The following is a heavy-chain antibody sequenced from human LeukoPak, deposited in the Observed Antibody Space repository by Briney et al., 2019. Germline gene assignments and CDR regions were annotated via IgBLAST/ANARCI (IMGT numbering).Heavy chain of an antibody. CDR3: AKSLAVAGYCYGMDV. CDR2: FDPEDGET. V-gene: IGHV1-24*01. Sequence: GASVKVSCKVSGYTLTELSMHWVRQAPGKGLEWMGGFDPEDGETIYAQKFQGRVTITEDTSTDTAYMELSSLRSEDTAVYYCAKSLAVAGYCYGMDVWGQGTTVTVSS. CDR1: GYTLTELS. J-gene: IGHJ6*02. D-gene: IGHD6-19*01.